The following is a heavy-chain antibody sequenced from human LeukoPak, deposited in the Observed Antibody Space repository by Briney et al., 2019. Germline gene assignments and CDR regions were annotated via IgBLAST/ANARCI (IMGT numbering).Heavy chain of an antibody. Sequence: PGGSLRLPCAASGFTFSNYEMNWVRQAPGKGLEWVSVIYSGDNTYYADSVKGRFTISRDNSKNTLYLQMNSLRAEDTAVYYCARDLSFDSWGQGTLVTVSS. CDR3: ARDLSFDS. CDR1: GFTFSNYE. V-gene: IGHV3-66*01. CDR2: IYSGDNT. J-gene: IGHJ4*02.